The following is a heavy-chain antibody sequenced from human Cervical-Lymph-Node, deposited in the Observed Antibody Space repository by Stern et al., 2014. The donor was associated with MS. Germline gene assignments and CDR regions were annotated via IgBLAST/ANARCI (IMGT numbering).Heavy chain of an antibody. D-gene: IGHD5-24*01. V-gene: IGHV2-70*01. Sequence: ESGPALVKPTQTLTLTCTFSGFSLSTCGMCVSWIRQPPGKALEWLALFDWGDDKYYSTFLKNRITICQGTSKNQVVLSMANMDPVDTATYYCARSRRDGSPDYWGQGTLVTVSS. J-gene: IGHJ4*02. CDR2: FDWGDDK. CDR1: GFSLSTCGMC. CDR3: ARSRRDGSPDY.